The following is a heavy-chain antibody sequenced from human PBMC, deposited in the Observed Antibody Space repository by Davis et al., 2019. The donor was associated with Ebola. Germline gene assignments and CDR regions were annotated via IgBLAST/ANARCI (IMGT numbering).Heavy chain of an antibody. CDR1: GGTFSSYA. Sequence: SVKVSCKASGGTFSSYAISWVRQAPGQGLEWMGGIIQIFGTANYAQKFQGRVTITADKSTSTAYMELSSLRSEDTAVYYCARALMPRSWLDAFDIWGQGTMVTVSS. CDR2: IIQIFGTA. CDR3: ARALMPRSWLDAFDI. D-gene: IGHD6-13*01. J-gene: IGHJ3*02. V-gene: IGHV1-69*06.